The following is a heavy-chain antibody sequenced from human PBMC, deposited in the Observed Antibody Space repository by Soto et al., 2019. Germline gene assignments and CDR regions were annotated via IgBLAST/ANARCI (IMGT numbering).Heavy chain of an antibody. CDR3: ARDRYQLLSKAPTRVSDY. Sequence: APMKGSCKAFGGTFSSYTISWVRQGPGQRVEWMGRIIPILGIANYAQKFQGRVTITADKSTSTAYMELSSLRSEDTAVYYCARDRYQLLSKAPTRVSDYWGQGTLVTVSS. D-gene: IGHD2-2*01. V-gene: IGHV1-69*04. J-gene: IGHJ4*02. CDR2: IIPILGIA. CDR1: GGTFSSYT.